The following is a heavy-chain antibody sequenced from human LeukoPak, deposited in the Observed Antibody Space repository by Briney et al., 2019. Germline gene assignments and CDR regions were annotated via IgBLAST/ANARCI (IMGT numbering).Heavy chain of an antibody. V-gene: IGHV3-23*01. CDR3: AKPGAYGSGSYTEN. Sequence: GGSLRLSCAASGFTFSSYAMRCVRHAPGEGLEWVSAISGSGGSTYYADSVKGRFTISRDNSKNTLYLQMHSLRAEDTAVYYCAKPGAYGSGSYTENWGQGTLVTVSS. CDR2: ISGSGGST. D-gene: IGHD3-10*01. J-gene: IGHJ4*02. CDR1: GFTFSSYA.